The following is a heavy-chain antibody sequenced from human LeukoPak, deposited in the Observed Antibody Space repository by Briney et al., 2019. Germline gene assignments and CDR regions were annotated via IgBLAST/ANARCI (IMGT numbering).Heavy chain of an antibody. V-gene: IGHV3-74*01. CDR1: GFNFASIW. CDR2: INSGGSGT. Sequence: GGSLRLSCVASGFNFASIWMHWVRQTPVKGLMWVSRINSGGSGTSYADSVEGRFTISRDNAKNTLYLQMNNLRAEDTAMYYCASSLGPLTEYWGQGTLVTVSS. D-gene: IGHD7-27*01. CDR3: ASSLGPLTEY. J-gene: IGHJ4*01.